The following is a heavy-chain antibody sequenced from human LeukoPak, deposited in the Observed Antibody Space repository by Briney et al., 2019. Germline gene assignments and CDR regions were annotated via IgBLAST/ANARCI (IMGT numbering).Heavy chain of an antibody. CDR1: GFTVGTNE. Sequence: GGSLRLSCAASGFTVGTNEMSWVRQAPGKGLEWVSSISGGSTYNADSRKGRFTISRDNAKNSLYLQMNSLRAEDTAVYYCATGRSYYDSSGYYYTTGADYWGQGTLVTVSS. CDR2: ISGGST. J-gene: IGHJ4*02. D-gene: IGHD3-22*01. CDR3: ATGRSYYDSSGYYYTTGADY. V-gene: IGHV3-38-3*01.